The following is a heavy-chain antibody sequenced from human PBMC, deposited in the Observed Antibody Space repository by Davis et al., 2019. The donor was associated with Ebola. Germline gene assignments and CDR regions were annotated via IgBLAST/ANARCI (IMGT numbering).Heavy chain of an antibody. CDR1: GGSISSSNW. D-gene: IGHD3-3*01. Sequence: PSETLSLTCAVSGGSISSSNWWSWVRQPPGKGLEWIGEIYHSGSTNYNPSLKSRVTISVDTSKNQFSLNLSSVTAADTAVYYCARVYDFWSGYYIDYWGQGTLVTVSS. CDR3: ARVYDFWSGYYIDY. CDR2: IYHSGST. V-gene: IGHV4-4*02. J-gene: IGHJ4*02.